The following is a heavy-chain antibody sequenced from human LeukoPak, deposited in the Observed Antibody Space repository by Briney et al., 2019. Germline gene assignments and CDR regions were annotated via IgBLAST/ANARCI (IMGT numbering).Heavy chain of an antibody. Sequence: GGSLRLSCAASGFTFSSYAMSWVRQAPGKGLEWVSAISGSGGSTYYADSVKGRFTISRDNSKNTLYLQMNSLRAEDTAVYYCAKPEDYYDSSGYYNYWGQGTLVTVSS. V-gene: IGHV3-23*01. D-gene: IGHD3-22*01. CDR3: AKPEDYYDSSGYYNY. J-gene: IGHJ4*02. CDR2: ISGSGGST. CDR1: GFTFSSYA.